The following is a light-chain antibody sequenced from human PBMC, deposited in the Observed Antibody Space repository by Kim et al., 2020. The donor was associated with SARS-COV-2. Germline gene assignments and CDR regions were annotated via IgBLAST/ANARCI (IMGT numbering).Light chain of an antibody. J-gene: IGKJ2*03. CDR2: DAS. Sequence: LSPGGRSTLSCRASQRISSNSLAWYQHKPGQAPRLLSPDASSRATGIPDRFSDSGSGTDFTLTISRLEPEDFAVYYCQQYIRSPYSFGQGTKLEI. CDR1: QRISSNS. CDR3: QQYIRSPYS. V-gene: IGKV3-20*01.